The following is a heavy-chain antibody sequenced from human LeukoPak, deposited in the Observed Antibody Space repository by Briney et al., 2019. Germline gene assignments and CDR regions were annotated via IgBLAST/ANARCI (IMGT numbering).Heavy chain of an antibody. CDR1: GGSISSYY. CDR3: ARFLFECSGGSCYSRFDY. J-gene: IGHJ4*02. V-gene: IGHV4-59*01. D-gene: IGHD2-15*01. Sequence: PSETLSFTCTVSGGSISSYYWSWIRQPPGKGLEWIGYIYYSGSTNYNPSLKSRVTISVDTSKNQFSLKLSSVTAADTAVYYCARFLFECSGGSCYSRFDYWGQGTLVTVSS. CDR2: IYYSGST.